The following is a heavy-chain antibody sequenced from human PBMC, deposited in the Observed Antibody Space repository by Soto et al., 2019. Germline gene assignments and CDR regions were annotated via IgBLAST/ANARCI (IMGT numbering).Heavy chain of an antibody. Sequence: QVQLQESGPGLLKPSQTLSLTCTVSGGSFSSGGYYWGWIRRHPGKGLEWIGYIYYSGSTYYNPSLKSRVTISVDTSKNQFSLKLTSVTAADTAVYYCARVPFGSNGVTYFDYWGQGTLVTVSS. CDR2: IYYSGST. D-gene: IGHD1-26*01. V-gene: IGHV4-31*03. CDR1: GGSFSSGGYY. CDR3: ARVPFGSNGVTYFDY. J-gene: IGHJ4*02.